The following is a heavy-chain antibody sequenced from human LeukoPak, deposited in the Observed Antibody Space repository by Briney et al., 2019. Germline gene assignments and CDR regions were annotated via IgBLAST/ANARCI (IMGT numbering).Heavy chain of an antibody. CDR2: INADNGGT. Sequence: GASVKVSCKASGYTFTGYYIHWVRQAPGQGLEWMGWINADNGGTRYAEKFQGRVTMTRDTSISTAYMELSRLTSDDTALYYCARGHCTNAVCRTIDYWGQGTLVTVSS. CDR1: GYTFTGYY. CDR3: ARGHCTNAVCRTIDY. D-gene: IGHD2-8*01. V-gene: IGHV1-2*02. J-gene: IGHJ4*02.